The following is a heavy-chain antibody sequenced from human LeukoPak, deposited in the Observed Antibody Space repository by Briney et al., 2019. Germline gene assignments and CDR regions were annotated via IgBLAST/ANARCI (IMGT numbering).Heavy chain of an antibody. Sequence: VGSLRLSCAASGFTISNYEMNWVRQAPGQGLEWGSHIRRSGSIICYADSVKGRLTISRDNAKNSLYLQMNSLRAEDTAVYYCAKDVGEWSVTDAFHIWGQGTRVTVSS. D-gene: IGHD3-16*01. J-gene: IGHJ3*02. CDR1: GFTISNYE. V-gene: IGHV3-48*03. CDR2: IRRSGSII. CDR3: AKDVGEWSVTDAFHI.